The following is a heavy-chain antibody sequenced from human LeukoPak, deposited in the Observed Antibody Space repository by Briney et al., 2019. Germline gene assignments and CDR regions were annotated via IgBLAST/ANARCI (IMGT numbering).Heavy chain of an antibody. V-gene: IGHV3-11*06. Sequence: PGGSLRLSCAASGFTFSDYYMSWIRQAPGKGLEWVSYISSSSSYTNYADSVKGRFTISRDNAKNSLYLRMNSLRAEDTAVYYCARVGRMRIAVAGARAFDIWGQGTMVTVSS. CDR1: GFTFSDYY. CDR3: ARVGRMRIAVAGARAFDI. J-gene: IGHJ3*02. D-gene: IGHD6-19*01. CDR2: ISSSSSYT.